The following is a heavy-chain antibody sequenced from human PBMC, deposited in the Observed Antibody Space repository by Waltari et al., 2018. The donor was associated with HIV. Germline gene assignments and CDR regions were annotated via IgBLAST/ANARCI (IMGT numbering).Heavy chain of an antibody. CDR2: IYSGGST. CDR1: GFTVSSNY. J-gene: IGHJ4*02. V-gene: IGHV3-53*01. Sequence: EVQLVESGGGLIQPGGSLRLSCAASGFTVSSNYMSWVRQAPGKGLGWVSVIYSGGSTYYADSGKGRFTISRDNSKNTLYLQMNSLRAEDTAVYYCARDDSSGYYEDWGQGTLVTVSS. D-gene: IGHD3-22*01. CDR3: ARDDSSGYYED.